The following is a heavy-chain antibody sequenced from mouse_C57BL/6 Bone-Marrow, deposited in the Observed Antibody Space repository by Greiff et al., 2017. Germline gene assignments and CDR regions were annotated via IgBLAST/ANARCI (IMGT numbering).Heavy chain of an antibody. V-gene: IGHV3-6*01. D-gene: IGHD1-1*01. J-gene: IGHJ4*01. CDR3: ARDPLYYYGSSYSYYAMDY. CDR2: ISYDGSN. Sequence: EVKLMESGPGLVKPSQSLSLTCSVTGYSITSGYSWNWIRQFPGNKLEWMGYISYDGSNNYNPSLKNRISITRDTSKNQFFLKLNSVTTEDTATYYCARDPLYYYGSSYSYYAMDYWGQGTSVTVSS. CDR1: GYSITSGYS.